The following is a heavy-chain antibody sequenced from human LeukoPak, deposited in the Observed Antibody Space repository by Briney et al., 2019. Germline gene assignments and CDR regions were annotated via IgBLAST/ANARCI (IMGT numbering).Heavy chain of an antibody. V-gene: IGHV3-21*01. J-gene: IGHJ4*02. Sequence: GGSLRLSCAASGFTFSSYSMNWVRQAPGKGPEWVSSISGSSSYIYYADSVKGRFTISRDNAKNSLYLQMNSLRAEDTAVYYCARAVWDSSGHLFDYWGQGTLVTVSS. CDR2: ISGSSSYI. CDR3: ARAVWDSSGHLFDY. D-gene: IGHD3-22*01. CDR1: GFTFSSYS.